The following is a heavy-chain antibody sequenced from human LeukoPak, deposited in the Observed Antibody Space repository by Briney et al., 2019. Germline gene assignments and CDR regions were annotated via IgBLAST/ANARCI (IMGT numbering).Heavy chain of an antibody. CDR3: ARDGYRYWYYFDY. D-gene: IGHD2-8*02. CDR1: GFTFSSYA. V-gene: IGHV3-30-3*01. CDR2: ISYDGSNK. J-gene: IGHJ4*02. Sequence: TGRSLRLSCAASGFTFSSYAMHWVRQAPGKGLEWVAVISYDGSNKYYADSVKGRFTTSRDNSKNTLYLQMNSLRAEDTAVYYCARDGYRYWYYFDYWGQGTLVTVSS.